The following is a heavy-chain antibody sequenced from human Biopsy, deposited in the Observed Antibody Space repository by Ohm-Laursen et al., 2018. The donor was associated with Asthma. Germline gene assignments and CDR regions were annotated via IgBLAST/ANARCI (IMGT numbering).Heavy chain of an antibody. J-gene: IGHJ4*02. V-gene: IGHV4-30-2*06. D-gene: IGHD2-21*02. CDR2: IYRKGDT. CDR3: ARGWNCGGDCYSLDS. CDR1: GDSIDSGDYS. Sequence: SHTLSLTCAVSGDSIDSGDYSWTWIRQSPGVGLEWIGYIYRKGDTYYNLTLKNRVTISIDRSKNQFSLRLRSVTAADTAVYYCARGWNCGGDCYSLDSWGQGTLVTVSS.